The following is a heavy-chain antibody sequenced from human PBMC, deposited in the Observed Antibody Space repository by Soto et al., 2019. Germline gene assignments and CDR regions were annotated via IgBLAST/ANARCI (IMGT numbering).Heavy chain of an antibody. J-gene: IGHJ4*02. CDR2: IKSDGSFT. D-gene: IGHD6-13*01. Sequence: LRLSCAASGFTFSKHWMHWVRQAPGKGLVWVSHIKSDGSFTRDADSLKGRFTISRDNARNTLYLQMNGLRAEDTAIYFCVRDNSWSFDYWGQGTLVTVSS. CDR1: GFTFSKHW. V-gene: IGHV3-74*01. CDR3: VRDNSWSFDY.